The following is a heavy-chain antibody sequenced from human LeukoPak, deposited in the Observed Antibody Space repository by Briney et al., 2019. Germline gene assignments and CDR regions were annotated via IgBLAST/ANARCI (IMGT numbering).Heavy chain of an antibody. CDR2: INPNSGGT. CDR3: ARGVLIQYSSIKFDP. V-gene: IGHV1-2*02. Sequence: ASVKVSCKASGYTFTGYYMHWVRQAPGQGLEWMGWINPNSGGTNYAQKCQGRVTMTRDTSISTAYMELSRLRSDDTAVYYCARGVLIQYSSIKFDPWGQGTLVTVSS. CDR1: GYTFTGYY. D-gene: IGHD6-13*01. J-gene: IGHJ5*02.